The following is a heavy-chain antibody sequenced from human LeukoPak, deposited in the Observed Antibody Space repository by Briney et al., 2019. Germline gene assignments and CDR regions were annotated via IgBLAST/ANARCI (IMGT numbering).Heavy chain of an antibody. J-gene: IGHJ4*02. Sequence: SETLSLTCSVSGGSITNADYSWSWVRQPPGKGLEWVAYIYHNGNTYSNPSFKSRVTMSLGGSENEFSLELSSVTAADTAVYYCASQKGTLFDYWGQGTLVTVSS. V-gene: IGHV4-30-2*01. CDR1: GGSITNADYS. CDR2: IYHNGNT. D-gene: IGHD3-10*01. CDR3: ASQKGTLFDY.